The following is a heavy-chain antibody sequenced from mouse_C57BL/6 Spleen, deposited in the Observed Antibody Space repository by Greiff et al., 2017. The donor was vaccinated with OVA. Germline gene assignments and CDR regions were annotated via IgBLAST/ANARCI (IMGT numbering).Heavy chain of an antibody. CDR3: ARIDYYGSNYAMDY. CDR2: IYPGSGNT. CDR1: GYTFTDYY. Sequence: VKLVESGAELVRPGASVKLSCKASGYTFTDYYINWVKQRPGPGLEWIARIYPGSGNTYYNEKFKGKATLTAEKSSSTAYMQLSSLTSEDSAVYFCARIDYYGSNYAMDYWGQGTSVTVSS. D-gene: IGHD1-1*01. J-gene: IGHJ4*01. V-gene: IGHV1-76*01.